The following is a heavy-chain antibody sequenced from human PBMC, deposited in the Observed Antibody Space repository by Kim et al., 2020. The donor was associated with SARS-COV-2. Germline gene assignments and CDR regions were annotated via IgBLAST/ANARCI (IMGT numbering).Heavy chain of an antibody. J-gene: IGHJ6*02. Sequence: GGSLRLSCAGSGFIVRSSYMTWVRQAPGKGLDWVSVTYADGTTYYADSVKGRLTISSDNSANTQFLQMNNLRVEDPAVYYCAKVKPIPGGYGMDVWGQGTTVTVSS. V-gene: IGHV3-53*01. CDR3: AKVKPIPGGYGMDV. D-gene: IGHD5-12*01. CDR2: TYADGTT. CDR1: GFIVRSSY.